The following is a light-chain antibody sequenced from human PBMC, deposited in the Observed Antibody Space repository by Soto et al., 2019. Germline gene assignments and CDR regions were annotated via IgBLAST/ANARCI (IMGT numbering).Light chain of an antibody. J-gene: IGKJ5*01. CDR1: QIISGNY. Sequence: EIGLTQSPGTLSWSPGDRATLSCRTSQIISGNYLAWHQQKPGQAPKLLIYGASTRAPGIPDRFNGSGSGTDFTLTISRLEADDVAVYHCQQYGSSPRITFGQGTRLEIK. CDR2: GAS. V-gene: IGKV3-20*01. CDR3: QQYGSSPRIT.